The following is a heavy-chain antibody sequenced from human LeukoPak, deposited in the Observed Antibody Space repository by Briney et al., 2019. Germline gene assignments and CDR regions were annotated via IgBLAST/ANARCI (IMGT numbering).Heavy chain of an antibody. CDR3: ARGHDFWSGYYQGFDP. J-gene: IGHJ5*02. D-gene: IGHD3-3*01. CDR2: IYYSGST. Sequence: SETLSLTCTVSGGSISSYYWSWIRQPPGKGLEWIGYIYYSGSTNYDPSLKSRVTISVDTSKNQFSLKLSSVTAADTAVYYCARGHDFWSGYYQGFDPWGQGTLVTVSS. CDR1: GGSISSYY. V-gene: IGHV4-59*01.